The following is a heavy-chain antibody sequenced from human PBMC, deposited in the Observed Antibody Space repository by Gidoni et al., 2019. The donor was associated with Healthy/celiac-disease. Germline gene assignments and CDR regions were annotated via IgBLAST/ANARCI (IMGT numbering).Heavy chain of an antibody. D-gene: IGHD3-3*01. CDR1: GFTFSSYW. CDR3: ARSRHYDFWSGIDY. Sequence: EVPLVESGGGLVQLGGSLRLSCAASGFTFSSYWMHWVRQAPGKGRVWVSRINSDGSSTSYADSVKGRFTISRDNAKNTLYLQMNRLRAEDTAVYYCARSRHYDFWSGIDYWGQGTLVTVSS. J-gene: IGHJ4*02. CDR2: INSDGSST. V-gene: IGHV3-74*01.